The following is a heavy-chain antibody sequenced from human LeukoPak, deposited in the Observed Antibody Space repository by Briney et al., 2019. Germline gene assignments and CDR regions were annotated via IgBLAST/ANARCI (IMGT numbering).Heavy chain of an antibody. CDR3: ARRMYYYDSSGYYYPYFDY. CDR2: ISYDGSNK. J-gene: IGHJ4*02. CDR1: GFTFSSYA. V-gene: IGHV3-30-3*01. D-gene: IGHD3-22*01. Sequence: PGRSLRLSCAASGFTFSSYAMHWVRQAPGKGLEWVAVISYDGSNKYYADSVKGRFTISRDNSKNTLYLQMNSLRAEDTAAYYCARRMYYYDSSGYYYPYFDYWGQGTLVTVSS.